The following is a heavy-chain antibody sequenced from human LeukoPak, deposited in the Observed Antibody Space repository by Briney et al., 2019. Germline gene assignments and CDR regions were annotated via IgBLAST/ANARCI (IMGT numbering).Heavy chain of an antibody. CDR1: GGSISTYY. Sequence: SETLSLTCTGSGGSISTYYWNWLRQPPGKGLEWIGYIDYSGTANINPSLNSRGTLSIDTSRNQFSLKLSSVTAADTAMYYCARAGGSYSFDYWGQGSRVTVSS. CDR2: IDYSGTA. V-gene: IGHV4-59*01. D-gene: IGHD1-26*01. CDR3: ARAGGSYSFDY. J-gene: IGHJ4*02.